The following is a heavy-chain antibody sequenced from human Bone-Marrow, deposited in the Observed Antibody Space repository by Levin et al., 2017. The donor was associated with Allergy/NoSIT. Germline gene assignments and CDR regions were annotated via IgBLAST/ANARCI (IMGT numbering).Heavy chain of an antibody. Sequence: GGSLRLSCAASGFTFSDYYMSWIRQAPGKGLEWVSYISSSGSTIYYADSVKGRFTISRDNAKNSLYLQMNSLRAEDTAVYYCARDYVGSSSWYDRYNGSGWTGDRFDYWGQGTLVTVSS. J-gene: IGHJ4*02. CDR1: GFTFSDYY. V-gene: IGHV3-11*01. CDR2: ISSSGSTI. D-gene: IGHD6-13*01. CDR3: ARDYVGSSSWYDRYNGSGWTGDRFDY.